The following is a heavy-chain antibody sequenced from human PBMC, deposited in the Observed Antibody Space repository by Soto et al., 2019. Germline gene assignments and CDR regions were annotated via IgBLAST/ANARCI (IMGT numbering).Heavy chain of an antibody. CDR3: AQDSYGMDV. CDR2: ISYDGSKK. CDR1: GFTFSSYG. V-gene: IGHV3-30*18. Sequence: QVQLVESGGGVVQPGRSLRLSCAASGFTFSSYGMHWVRQAPGKGLEWVAVISYDGSKKYYADSVKGRFTISRDNSKNTLYLQMNSLRAEDTAVYYCAQDSYGMDVWGQGTTVTVSS. J-gene: IGHJ6*02.